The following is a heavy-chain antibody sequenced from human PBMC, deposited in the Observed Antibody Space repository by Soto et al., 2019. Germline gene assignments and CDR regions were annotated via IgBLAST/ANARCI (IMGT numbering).Heavy chain of an antibody. Sequence: QVQLVESGGGVVQPGRSLRLSCAASGFTFSPDSIHWVRQAPGKGLELVAIMSYDGNNIYYPDSVKGRFTISRDNSKHTLYLQMNSLRAEDTAVYYCAREVATSFFFDYWGQGTLVTVSS. V-gene: IGHV3-30-3*01. J-gene: IGHJ4*02. CDR1: GFTFSPDS. D-gene: IGHD2-21*02. CDR2: MSYDGNNI. CDR3: AREVATSFFFDY.